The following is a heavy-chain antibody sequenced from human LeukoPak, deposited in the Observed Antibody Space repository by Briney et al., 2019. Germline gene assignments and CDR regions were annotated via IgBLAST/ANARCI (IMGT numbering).Heavy chain of an antibody. CDR3: AKAPVTTCRGAYCYPFDY. Sequence: PGGSLRLSCAASGFTFSSYAMSWVRQAPGKGLEWVSAISGSGGSTYYADPVKGRFTISRDSSKNTLFLQVNRLRPEDAAVYYCAKAPVTTCRGAYCYPFDYWGQGTLVTVSS. CDR1: GFTFSSYA. D-gene: IGHD2-21*01. CDR2: ISGSGGST. J-gene: IGHJ4*02. V-gene: IGHV3-23*01.